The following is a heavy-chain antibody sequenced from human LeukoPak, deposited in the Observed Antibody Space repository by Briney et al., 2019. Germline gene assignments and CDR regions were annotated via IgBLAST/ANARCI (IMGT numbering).Heavy chain of an antibody. D-gene: IGHD3-10*01. CDR3: AKWLGGLFLSSKYYFEY. CDR1: GFTFSSYA. V-gene: IGHV3-23*01. J-gene: IGHJ4*02. CDR2: ISGSGGST. Sequence: GGSLRLSCAASGFTFSSYAMSWVRQAPGKGLEWVSAISGSGGSTYYADSVKGRFTISRDNSKNTLYLQMNSLRAEDTAVYYCAKWLGGLFLSSKYYFEYWGQGTLVTVSS.